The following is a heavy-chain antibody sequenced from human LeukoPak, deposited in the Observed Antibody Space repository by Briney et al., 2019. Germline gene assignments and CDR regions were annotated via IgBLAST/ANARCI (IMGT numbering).Heavy chain of an antibody. V-gene: IGHV3-30-3*01. Sequence: GGSLRLSCAASGFTFSSYAMHWVRQAPGKGLEWVAVISYDGSNKYYADSVKGRFTISRDNSKNTLYLQMNSLGAEDTAVYYCASELDLPTNWAFDYWGQGALVTVSS. CDR3: ASELDLPTNWAFDY. CDR1: GFTFSSYA. D-gene: IGHD7-27*01. CDR2: ISYDGSNK. J-gene: IGHJ4*02.